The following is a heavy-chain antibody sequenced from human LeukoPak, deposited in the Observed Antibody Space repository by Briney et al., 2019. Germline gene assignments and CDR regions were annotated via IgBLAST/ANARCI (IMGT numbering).Heavy chain of an antibody. Sequence: PSETLSLTCTVSGGSISSGSYYWSWIRQPAGKGLEWIGRIYTSGSTNYNPSLKSRVTISVDTSKNQFSLKLSSVTAADTAVYYCARAGGYSSSFDIWGQGTMVTVSS. J-gene: IGHJ3*02. CDR3: ARAGGYSSSFDI. V-gene: IGHV4-61*02. CDR2: IYTSGST. D-gene: IGHD5-18*01. CDR1: GGSISSGSYY.